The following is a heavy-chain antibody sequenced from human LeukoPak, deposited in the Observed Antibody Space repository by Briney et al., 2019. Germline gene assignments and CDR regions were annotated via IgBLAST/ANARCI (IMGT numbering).Heavy chain of an antibody. J-gene: IGHJ4*02. D-gene: IGHD2-15*01. V-gene: IGHV3-21*01. CDR2: ISSSSSYI. Sequence: PGRSLRLYCAAPGFTFSSYSMNWVRQAPGKGLEWVSSISSSSSYIYYADSVKGRFTISRDNAKNSLYLQINSLRAEDTAVYYCARVRYCSGGSCFSPFDYWGQGTLVTVSS. CDR3: ARVRYCSGGSCFSPFDY. CDR1: GFTFSSYS.